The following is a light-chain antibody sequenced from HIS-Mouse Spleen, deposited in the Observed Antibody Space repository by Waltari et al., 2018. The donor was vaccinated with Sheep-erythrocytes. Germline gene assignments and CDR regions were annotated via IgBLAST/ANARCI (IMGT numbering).Light chain of an antibody. CDR2: EVS. J-gene: IGLJ1*01. CDR3: SSYAGSNNYV. V-gene: IGLV2-8*01. CDR1: SSDVGGYNY. Sequence: QSALTQPPSASGSPGQSVTISCTGTSSDVGGYNYVSWYQQHPGKAPKRMMYEVSKRPSGVPDRFSGSKSGNTASLTVSGLQAEDEADYYCSSYAGSNNYVFGTGTKVTVL.